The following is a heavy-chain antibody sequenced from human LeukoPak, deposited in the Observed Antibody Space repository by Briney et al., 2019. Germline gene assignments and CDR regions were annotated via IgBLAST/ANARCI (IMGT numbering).Heavy chain of an antibody. V-gene: IGHV4-34*01. CDR3: AGVPRFRYCSGGSCSPPNWFDP. CDR2: INHSGST. Sequence: PSESLSLTCAVYGASFSGYYWSWIRQPPGKGLEWIGEINHSGSTNYNPSLKRRVTISVETTKNHSSLKLSSVTAADHAVYYCAGVPRFRYCSGGSCSPPNWFDPWGQGTLVTVSS. CDR1: GASFSGYY. J-gene: IGHJ5*02. D-gene: IGHD2-15*01.